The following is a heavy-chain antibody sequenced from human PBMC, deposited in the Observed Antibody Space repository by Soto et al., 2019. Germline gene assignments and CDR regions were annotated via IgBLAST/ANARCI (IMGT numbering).Heavy chain of an antibody. Sequence: QVQLVESGGGVVQPGRSLRLSCAASGFTFSSFAMHWVRQAPGKGLEWLAVISSDVVNYYYAESVKGRFTISRDNSKNTLYLQMNSLRAEDTAVYSCARAGSNYFASGSYLPYYMDVWGKGTTVTVSS. D-gene: IGHD3-10*01. CDR2: ISSDVVNY. V-gene: IGHV3-30-3*01. CDR1: GFTFSSFA. CDR3: ARAGSNYFASGSYLPYYMDV. J-gene: IGHJ6*03.